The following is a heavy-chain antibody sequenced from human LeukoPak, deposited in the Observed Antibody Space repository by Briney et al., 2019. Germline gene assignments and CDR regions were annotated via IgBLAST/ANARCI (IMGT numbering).Heavy chain of an antibody. CDR1: GGSFSGYY. CDR2: IYYSGST. J-gene: IGHJ6*02. CDR3: ASSPVYDFWSGQYYYYGMDV. D-gene: IGHD3-3*01. V-gene: IGHV4-59*12. Sequence: SETLSLTCAVYGGSFSGYYWSWIRQPPGKGLEWIGYIYYSGSTNYNPSLKSRVTISVDTSKNQFSLKLSSVTAADTAVYYCASSPVYDFWSGQYYYYGMDVWGQGTTVTVSS.